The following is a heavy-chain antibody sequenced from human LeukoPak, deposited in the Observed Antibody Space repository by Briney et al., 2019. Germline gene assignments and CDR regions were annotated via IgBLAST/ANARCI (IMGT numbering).Heavy chain of an antibody. CDR3: AREGDGYNSNFDY. D-gene: IGHD5-24*01. V-gene: IGHV1-69*01. Sequence: GSSVKVSCKASGGTFSSYAISWVRQAPGQGLEWMGGIIPIFGTANYAQKFQGRVTITADEPTSTAYMELSSLRSEDTAVYYCAREGDGYNSNFDYWGQGTLVTVSS. CDR1: GGTFSSYA. CDR2: IIPIFGTA. J-gene: IGHJ4*02.